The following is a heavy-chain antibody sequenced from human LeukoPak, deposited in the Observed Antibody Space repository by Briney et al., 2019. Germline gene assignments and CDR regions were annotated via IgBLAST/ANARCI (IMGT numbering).Heavy chain of an antibody. D-gene: IGHD6-19*01. CDR3: ADDLAVATSEAFDI. CDR1: GFTFSNYW. Sequence: GGSLRLSCAGSGFTFSNYWIHWVRQVPGEGLVWVSRIHSDGSTTYYADSVKGRFTIPRDNSKNTLYLQMNSLRAEDTAVYYCADDLAVATSEAFDIWGQGTMVTVSS. CDR2: IHSDGSTT. V-gene: IGHV3-74*01. J-gene: IGHJ3*02.